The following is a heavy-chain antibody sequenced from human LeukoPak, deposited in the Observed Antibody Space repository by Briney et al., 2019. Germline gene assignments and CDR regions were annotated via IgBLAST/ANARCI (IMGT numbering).Heavy chain of an antibody. CDR1: DGSLSDYH. J-gene: IGHJ4*02. Sequence: PSETLSLTCGVYDGSLSDYHWSWIRQPPGKGLEWIGNIYYSGTTYYNPSLKSRVTISVDTSKNHFSLKLSSVTAADTAMYCCARPHSGTLNASTYGVIDYWGQGTLVTVSS. CDR3: ARPHSGTLNASTYGVIDY. D-gene: IGHD2-8*01. V-gene: IGHV4-34*01. CDR2: IYYSGTT.